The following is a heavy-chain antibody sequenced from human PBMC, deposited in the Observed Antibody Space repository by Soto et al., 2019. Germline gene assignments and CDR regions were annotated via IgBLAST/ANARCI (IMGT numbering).Heavy chain of an antibody. CDR2: ISYDGSNK. CDR1: GFTFSSYG. Sequence: QVQLVESGGGVVQPGRSLRLSCAASGFTFSSYGMHWVRQAPGKGLEWVAVISYDGSNKYYADSVKGRFTISRDNSKNKLYLQMNSLRAEDTAVYYCAKDLDYYDSSGSDYWGQGTLVTVSS. J-gene: IGHJ4*02. D-gene: IGHD3-22*01. V-gene: IGHV3-30*18. CDR3: AKDLDYYDSSGSDY.